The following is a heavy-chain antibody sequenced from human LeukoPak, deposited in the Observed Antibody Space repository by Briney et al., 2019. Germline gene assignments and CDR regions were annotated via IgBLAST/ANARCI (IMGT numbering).Heavy chain of an antibody. CDR1: GGTFSSYA. J-gene: IGHJ4*02. D-gene: IGHD2-2*01. CDR2: FDPEDGET. CDR3: AAYCSSTSCNFDY. Sequence: GASVKVSCKASGGTFSSYAISWVRQAPGKGLEWMGGFDPEDGETIYAQKFQGRVTMTEDTSTDTAYMELSSLRSEDTAVYYCAAYCSSTSCNFDYWGQGTLVTVSS. V-gene: IGHV1-24*01.